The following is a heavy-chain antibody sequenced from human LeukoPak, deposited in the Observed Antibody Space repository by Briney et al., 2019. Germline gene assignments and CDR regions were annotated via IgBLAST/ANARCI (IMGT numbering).Heavy chain of an antibody. D-gene: IGHD2-2*02. CDR2: INPNSGGT. J-gene: IGHJ4*02. CDR3: ARDGGDCSSTSCYTGGIDY. V-gene: IGHV1-2*02. CDR1: GYTFTGYY. Sequence: ASVKVSCKASGYTFTGYYMHWVRQAPGQGLEWMGWINPNSGGTNYAQKFQGRVTMTRDTSISTAYMELSRMRSDDTAVYYCARDGGDCSSTSCYTGGIDYWGQGTLVTVSS.